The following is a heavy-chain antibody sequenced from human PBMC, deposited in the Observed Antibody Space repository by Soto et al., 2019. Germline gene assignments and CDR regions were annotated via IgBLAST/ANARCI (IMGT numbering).Heavy chain of an antibody. CDR3: TRLITVVVVAADGSDI. J-gene: IGHJ3*02. CDR1: GFTFSGSA. CDR2: IRSKANDYAT. Sequence: PGGSLRLSCAASGFTFSGSAMHWVRQTSGKGLEWLGRIRSKANDYATAYAESVKGRFTISRDDSKNMVYLQMNSLKTEDTAVYFCTRLITVVVVAADGSDIWGQGTMVTVSS. D-gene: IGHD2-15*01. V-gene: IGHV3-73*01.